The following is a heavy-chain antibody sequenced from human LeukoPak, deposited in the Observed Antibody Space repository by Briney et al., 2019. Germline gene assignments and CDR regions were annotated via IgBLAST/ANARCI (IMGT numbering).Heavy chain of an antibody. J-gene: IGHJ4*02. CDR2: FDPEDGET. V-gene: IGHV1-24*01. Sequence: ASVKVSCTVSGYTLTELSMHWVRQAPGKGLEWMGGFDPEDGETIYAQKFQGRVTMTEDTSTDTAYMELSSLRSEDTAVYYCATGVSTIFHFDYWGQGTLVTVSS. CDR3: ATGVSTIFHFDY. D-gene: IGHD3-3*01. CDR1: GYTLTELS.